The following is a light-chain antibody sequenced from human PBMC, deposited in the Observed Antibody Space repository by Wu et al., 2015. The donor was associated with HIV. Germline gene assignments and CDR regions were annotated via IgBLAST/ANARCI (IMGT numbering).Light chain of an antibody. CDR2: GAS. V-gene: IGKV3-15*01. J-gene: IGKJ3*01. Sequence: EIVMTQSPDTLSVSPGERATLSCRASQSVSSNLAWYQQKPGQAPRLLIHGASTRATGIPVRFSGSGSGTDFTLIISTIQSEDSAIYYCQQYNNWPPLFTFGPGTKVHIK. CDR3: QQYNNWPPLFT. CDR1: QSVSSN.